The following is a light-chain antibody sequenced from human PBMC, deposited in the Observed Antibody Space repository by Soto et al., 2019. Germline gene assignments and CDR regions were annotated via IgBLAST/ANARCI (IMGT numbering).Light chain of an antibody. Sequence: QSVLTQPASVSGSPGQSITISCTGTSSDVGTYKYVSWYQQHPGKAPKLMIYDVSNRPSGVSNRFSGSKSGNTASLTISGLQAADEADYYCSSYTTSSTVVFGGGTKLTVL. CDR3: SSYTTSSTVV. CDR2: DVS. V-gene: IGLV2-14*01. CDR1: SSDVGTYKY. J-gene: IGLJ2*01.